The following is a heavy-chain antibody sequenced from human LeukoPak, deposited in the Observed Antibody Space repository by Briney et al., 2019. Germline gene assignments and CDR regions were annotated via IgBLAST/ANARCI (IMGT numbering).Heavy chain of an antibody. D-gene: IGHD2-15*01. CDR3: ARERAVQGYCSGGSCYINDY. V-gene: IGHV1-2*06. Sequence: ASVKVSCKASGYTFTGYYMHWVRRAPGQGLEWVGRINPNSGGTNYVQKFQGRVTMTRATSISTAYMELSRLRSDDTAVYYCARERAVQGYCSGGSCYINDYWGQGTLVTVSS. CDR2: INPNSGGT. J-gene: IGHJ4*02. CDR1: GYTFTGYY.